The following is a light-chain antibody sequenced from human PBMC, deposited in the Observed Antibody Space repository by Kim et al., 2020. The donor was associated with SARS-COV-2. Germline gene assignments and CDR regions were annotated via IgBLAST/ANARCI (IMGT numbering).Light chain of an antibody. CDR1: QGISNN. V-gene: IGKV1-27*01. CDR2: AAS. CDR3: QKYNSDQET. J-gene: IGKJ5*01. Sequence: DIQMTQSPSSLSASVGDRVTITCRASQGISNNLAWYQQKPGKVPKLLIYAASTLQPGVPSRFSGSGSGTDFTLTISRLQPEDVATYYCQKYNSDQETFGQGKQLEIK.